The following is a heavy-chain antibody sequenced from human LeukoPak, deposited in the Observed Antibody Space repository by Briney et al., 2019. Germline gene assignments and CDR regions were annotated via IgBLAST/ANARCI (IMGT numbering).Heavy chain of an antibody. Sequence: SETLSLTCAVYGGSFSGYYWSWIRQPPGKGLEWIGEINHSGSTNYNPSLKSRVTISVDTSKNQFSLKLSSVTAADTAVYYCARRAYGGGKNAFDIWGQGTMVTVSS. D-gene: IGHD4/OR15-4a*01. CDR2: INHSGST. J-gene: IGHJ3*02. CDR3: ARRAYGGGKNAFDI. CDR1: GGSFSGYY. V-gene: IGHV4-34*01.